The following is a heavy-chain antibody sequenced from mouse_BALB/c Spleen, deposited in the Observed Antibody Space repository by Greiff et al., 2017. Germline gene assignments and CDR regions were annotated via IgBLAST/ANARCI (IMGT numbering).Heavy chain of an antibody. CDR3: ARCGYDVHYAMDY. V-gene: IGHV3-2*02. CDR2: ISYSGST. J-gene: IGHJ4*01. D-gene: IGHD2-2*01. CDR1: GYSITSDYA. Sequence: VQLQQSGPGLVKPSQSLSLTCTVTGYSITSDYAWNWIRQFPGNKLEWMGYISYSGSTSYNPSLKSRISITRDTSKNQFFLQLNSVTTEDTATYDCARCGYDVHYAMDYGGQGTSVTVAA.